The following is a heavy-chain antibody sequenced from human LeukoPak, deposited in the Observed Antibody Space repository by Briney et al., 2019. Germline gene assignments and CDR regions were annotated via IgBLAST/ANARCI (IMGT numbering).Heavy chain of an antibody. CDR1: GFTLSSNW. J-gene: IGHJ4*02. CDR2: IKQDGSEK. D-gene: IGHD2-8*01. Sequence: GGSLRLSCAASGFTLSSNWMNWVRQAPGKGLEWVAIIKQDGSEKYYVNSVKGRFTISRDNAKNSLYLQMNSLRAEDTAVYYCARGNGFIIDYWGQGTLVTVSS. CDR3: ARGNGFIIDY. V-gene: IGHV3-7*01.